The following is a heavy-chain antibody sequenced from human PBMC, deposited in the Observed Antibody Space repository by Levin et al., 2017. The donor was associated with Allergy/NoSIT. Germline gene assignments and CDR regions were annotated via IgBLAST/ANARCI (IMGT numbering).Heavy chain of an antibody. Sequence: MASETLSLTCTVSGGSISSSSYYWGWIRQPPGKGLEWIGSIYYSGSTYYNPSLRSRVTISVDTSKNQFSLKLSSVTAADTAVYYCASLTLRYFDWLHHGNWFDPWGQGTLVTVSS. V-gene: IGHV4-39*01. CDR2: IYYSGST. D-gene: IGHD3-9*01. CDR1: GGSISSSSYY. CDR3: ASLTLRYFDWLHHGNWFDP. J-gene: IGHJ5*02.